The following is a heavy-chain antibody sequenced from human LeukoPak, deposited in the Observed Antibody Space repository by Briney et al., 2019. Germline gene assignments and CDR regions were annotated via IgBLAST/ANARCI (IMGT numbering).Heavy chain of an antibody. CDR3: ARLKYYYDSSGSRAEYFQH. D-gene: IGHD3-22*01. V-gene: IGHV4-59*01. CDR1: GGSISSYY. Sequence: PSETLSLTCTVSGGSISSYYWSWIRQPPGKELEWIGYIYYSGSTNYNPSLKSRVTISVDTSKNQFSLKLSSVTAADTAVYYCARLKYYYDSSGSRAEYFQHWGQGTLVTASS. CDR2: IYYSGST. J-gene: IGHJ1*01.